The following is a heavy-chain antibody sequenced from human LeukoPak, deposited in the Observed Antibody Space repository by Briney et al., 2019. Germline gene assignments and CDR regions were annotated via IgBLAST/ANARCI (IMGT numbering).Heavy chain of an antibody. CDR3: ATAYSSSIYYFDY. Sequence: PGGSLRLSCAASGFTFSSYWMSWVRQAPGKGLEWVANIKQDGSEKYYVDSVKGRFTISRDNAKNSLYLQMNSLRAEDTAVYYCATAYSSSIYYFDYWGQGTLVTVSS. D-gene: IGHD5-18*01. J-gene: IGHJ4*02. CDR2: IKQDGSEK. CDR1: GFTFSSYW. V-gene: IGHV3-7*01.